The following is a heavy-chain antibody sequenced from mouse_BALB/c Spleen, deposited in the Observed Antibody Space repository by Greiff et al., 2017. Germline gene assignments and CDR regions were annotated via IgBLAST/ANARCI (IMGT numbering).Heavy chain of an antibody. CDR3: ARGDYDYAMDY. J-gene: IGHJ4*01. Sequence: QVQLQQSGAELARPGASVTLSCKASGYTFTDYYINWVKQRTGQGLEWIGEIYPGSGNTYYNEKFKGKATLTADKSSSTAYMQLSSLTSANTAVYFCARGDYDYAMDYWGQGTSVTVSS. CDR1: GYTFTDYY. V-gene: IGHV1-77*01. CDR2: IYPGSGNT. D-gene: IGHD2-4*01.